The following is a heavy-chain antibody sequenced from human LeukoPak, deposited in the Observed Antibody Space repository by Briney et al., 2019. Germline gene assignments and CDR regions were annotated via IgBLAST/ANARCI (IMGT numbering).Heavy chain of an antibody. Sequence: SETLSLTCTVSGGSISSSSYYWGWIRQPPGKRLEWIGSIYYSGSTYYNPSLKSRVTISVDTSKNQFSLKLSSVTAADTAVYYCARRKGIAAAGIWFDPWGQGTLVTVSS. CDR1: GGSISSSSYY. CDR3: ARRKGIAAAGIWFDP. J-gene: IGHJ5*02. D-gene: IGHD6-13*01. V-gene: IGHV4-39*01. CDR2: IYYSGST.